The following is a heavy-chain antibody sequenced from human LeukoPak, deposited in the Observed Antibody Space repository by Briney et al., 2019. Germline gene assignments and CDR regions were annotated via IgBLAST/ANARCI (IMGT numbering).Heavy chain of an antibody. CDR1: GFTFNNYA. D-gene: IGHD2-15*01. CDR2: ILSNSAAI. Sequence: GGSLRLSCATSGFTFNNYALHWVRQAPGKGLEWVSGILSNSAAIGYGDSVKGRFTISRDNSMNTLSLQMNNLRAEDTAVYYCAKEFYFATAVWGQGTTVTVSS. V-gene: IGHV3-9*01. J-gene: IGHJ6*02. CDR3: AKEFYFATAV.